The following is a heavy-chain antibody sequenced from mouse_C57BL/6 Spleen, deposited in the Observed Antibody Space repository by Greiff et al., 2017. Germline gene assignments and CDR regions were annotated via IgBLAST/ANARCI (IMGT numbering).Heavy chain of an antibody. CDR1: GFTFSSYA. J-gene: IGHJ2*01. D-gene: IGHD3-2*02. V-gene: IGHV5-4*01. Sequence: EVKLMESGGGLVKPGGSLKLSCAASGFTFSSYAMSWVRQTPEKRLEWVATISDGGSYTYYPDNVKGRFTISRDNAKNNLYLQMSHLKSEDTAMYYCARDRQLRLNYFDYWGQGTTLTVSS. CDR3: ARDRQLRLNYFDY. CDR2: ISDGGSYT.